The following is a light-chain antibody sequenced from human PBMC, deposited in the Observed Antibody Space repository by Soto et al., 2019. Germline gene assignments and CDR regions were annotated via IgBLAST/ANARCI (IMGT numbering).Light chain of an antibody. CDR1: TNDVGNYNY. Sequence: QSALTQPRSVSGSPGQSVTISCTGTTNDVGNYNYVSWYQQHPSKAPKLMIYDVTNRPSGVPDRFSGSKSGNTASLTISGLQAEDEADYYCCSYAGSYSYVFGTGTKLTVL. CDR3: CSYAGSYSYV. V-gene: IGLV2-11*01. J-gene: IGLJ1*01. CDR2: DVT.